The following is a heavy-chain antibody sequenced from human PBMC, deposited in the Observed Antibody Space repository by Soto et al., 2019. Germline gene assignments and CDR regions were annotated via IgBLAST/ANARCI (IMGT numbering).Heavy chain of an antibody. J-gene: IGHJ5*02. CDR3: ERDVTAPPKYFDP. Sequence: SETLSLTCTVSGGSIDSGDYYWSWIRQPPGKGLEWIGYVYYSGTTNYNPFLKSRVTLSLDKSKNQFSLKMNSVTAADTAVYYCERDVTAPPKYFDPWGQGTLVTVSS. V-gene: IGHV4-61*08. CDR1: GGSIDSGDYY. CDR2: VYYSGTT. D-gene: IGHD2-21*02.